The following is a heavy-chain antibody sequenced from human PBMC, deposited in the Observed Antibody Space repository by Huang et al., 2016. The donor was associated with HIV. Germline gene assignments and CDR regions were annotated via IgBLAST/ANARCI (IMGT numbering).Heavy chain of an antibody. Sequence: QVQLQQWGAGLLKPSETLSLTCAVYGGSFSGYYWSWIRQSPGKGLEWIGEINHSGSTNYNPSLKSRLTISGDTSKNQFSLKLCYVTAADTAVYYCARERMMSWLDDHDAFDIWGQGTMVTVSS. J-gene: IGHJ3*02. D-gene: IGHD1-1*01. CDR3: ARERMMSWLDDHDAFDI. V-gene: IGHV4-34*01. CDR1: GGSFSGYY. CDR2: INHSGST.